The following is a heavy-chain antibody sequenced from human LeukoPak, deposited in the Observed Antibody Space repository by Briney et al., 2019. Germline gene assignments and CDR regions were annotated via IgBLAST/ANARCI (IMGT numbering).Heavy chain of an antibody. Sequence: GASVKVSCKASGYTFTSYDINWVRQATGQGLEWMGWMNPNSGNTGYAQKFQGRVTMTRNTSISTAYVELSSLRSEDTAVYYCARGSTGGRYYYYMDVWGKGTTVTVSS. CDR2: MNPNSGNT. V-gene: IGHV1-8*01. CDR3: ARGSTGGRYYYYMDV. CDR1: GYTFTSYD. D-gene: IGHD2-8*02. J-gene: IGHJ6*03.